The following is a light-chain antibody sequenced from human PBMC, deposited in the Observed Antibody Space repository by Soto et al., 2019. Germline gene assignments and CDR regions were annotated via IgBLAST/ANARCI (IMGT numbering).Light chain of an antibody. Sequence: QSALTQPASVSGSPGQSITISCTGTNIVSWYQQHPGKAPKLMIFEANKRPSGISNRFSAPKSGNTASLTISGVQPEDEADYYCCSYAGNNNWVFGGGTKLTVL. CDR2: EAN. CDR3: CSYAGNNNWV. CDR1: NI. V-gene: IGLV2-23*01. J-gene: IGLJ3*02.